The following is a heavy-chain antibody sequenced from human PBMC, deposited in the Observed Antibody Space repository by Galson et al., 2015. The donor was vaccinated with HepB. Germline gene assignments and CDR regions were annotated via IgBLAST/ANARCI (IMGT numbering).Heavy chain of an antibody. V-gene: IGHV3-64D*06. CDR3: VKDREVVPAAYNWFDP. CDR1: GFTFSSYA. D-gene: IGHD2-2*01. Sequence: LRLSCAASGFTFSSYAMHWVRQAPGKGLEYVSAISSNGGSTYYADSVKGRFTISRDNSKNTLYLQMSSLRAEDTAVYYCVKDREVVPAAYNWFDPWGQGTLVTVSS. J-gene: IGHJ5*02. CDR2: ISSNGGST.